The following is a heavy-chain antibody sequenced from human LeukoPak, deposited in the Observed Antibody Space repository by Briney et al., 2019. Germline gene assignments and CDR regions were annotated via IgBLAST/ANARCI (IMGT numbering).Heavy chain of an antibody. J-gene: IGHJ4*02. CDR3: SSFLSGSYLYGGY. D-gene: IGHD3-22*01. Sequence: GGSLRLSCAASGFTFSSYGMSWVRQAPGKGLEWVSAISGSGGSTYYADSVKGRFTISRDNSKNTLYLQMNSLRAEDTAVYYCSSFLSGSYLYGGYWGQGTLVTVSS. V-gene: IGHV3-23*01. CDR1: GFTFSSYG. CDR2: ISGSGGST.